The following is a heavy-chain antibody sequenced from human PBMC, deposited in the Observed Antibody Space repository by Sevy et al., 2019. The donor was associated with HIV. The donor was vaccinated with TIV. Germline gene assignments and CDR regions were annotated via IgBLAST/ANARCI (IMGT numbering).Heavy chain of an antibody. CDR3: ARAHSGYDTPVGY. D-gene: IGHD5-12*01. CDR2: IYYSGGT. V-gene: IGHV4-59*08. CDR1: GGSISSYY. Sequence: SETLSLTCTVSGGSISSYYWSWIRQPPGKGLEWIGYIYYSGGTNYNPSLKSRVTISVDTCKNQFSLKLSSVTAADTAVYYCARAHSGYDTPVGYWGQGTLVTVSS. J-gene: IGHJ4*02.